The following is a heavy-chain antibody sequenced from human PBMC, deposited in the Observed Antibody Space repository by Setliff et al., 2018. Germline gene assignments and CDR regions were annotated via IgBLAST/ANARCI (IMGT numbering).Heavy chain of an antibody. J-gene: IGHJ6*03. V-gene: IGHV1-69*06. D-gene: IGHD3-3*01. Sequence: RASVKVSCKASGGTFSSYAISWVRQAPGRGLEWMGRIIPIFGTANYAQKFQGRVTITADKSTSTAYMELSSLRSEDTAVYYCARGRHPPWSGYPYYYMDVWGKGTTVTVSS. CDR1: GGTFSSYA. CDR2: IIPIFGTA. CDR3: ARGRHPPWSGYPYYYMDV.